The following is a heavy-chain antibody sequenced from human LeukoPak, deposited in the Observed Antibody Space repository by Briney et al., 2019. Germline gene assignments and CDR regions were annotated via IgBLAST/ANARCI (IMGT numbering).Heavy chain of an antibody. CDR1: EFTFSSYA. V-gene: IGHV3-30-3*01. D-gene: IGHD6-19*01. Sequence: PGGSLRLSCAASEFTFSSYAIHWVRQAPGRRLDRVAVISYDGAIKYYADSVKGRFTISRDNSENTVFLQMNSLRAEDTAVYYCARDAGAVAGTTYCYFDLWGRGTLVTVSS. J-gene: IGHJ2*01. CDR2: ISYDGAIK. CDR3: ARDAGAVAGTTYCYFDL.